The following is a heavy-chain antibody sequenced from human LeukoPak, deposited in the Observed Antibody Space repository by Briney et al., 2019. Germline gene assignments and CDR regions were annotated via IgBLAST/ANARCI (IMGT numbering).Heavy chain of an antibody. V-gene: IGHV4-4*07. Sequence: PSETLSLTCTVSGGSISSYYWSWIRQPAGKGLEWIGRIYTSGSTNYNPSLKSRVTMSVDTSKNQFSLKLSSVTAADTAVYYCARAYYYGSGSYYGFDYWGQGTLVTVSS. CDR2: IYTSGST. CDR3: ARAYYYGSGSYYGFDY. D-gene: IGHD3-10*01. J-gene: IGHJ4*02. CDR1: GGSISSYY.